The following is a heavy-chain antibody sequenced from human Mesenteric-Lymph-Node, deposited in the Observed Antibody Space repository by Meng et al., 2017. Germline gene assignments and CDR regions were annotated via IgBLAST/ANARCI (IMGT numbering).Heavy chain of an antibody. Sequence: QGPLQQWGEGLLKPSEPLSLTCAVYGGSFSGYYWSWIRQPPGKGLEWIGEINHSGSTNYNPSLKSRVTISVDTSKNQFSLKLSSVTAADTAVHYCARGRSDWFDPWGQGTLVTVSS. J-gene: IGHJ5*02. CDR2: INHSGST. CDR1: GGSFSGYY. V-gene: IGHV4-34*01. CDR3: ARGRSDWFDP.